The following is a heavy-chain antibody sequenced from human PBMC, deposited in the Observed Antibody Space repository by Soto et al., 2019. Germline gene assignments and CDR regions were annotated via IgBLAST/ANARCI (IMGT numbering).Heavy chain of an antibody. CDR2: ISSTGGST. V-gene: IGHV3-23*01. CDR1: RFTFSNYA. J-gene: IGHJ6*02. CDR3: ARAHDYDFWSGFLFYGMDV. Sequence: LXLSCAASRFTFSNYAMSWFRQAPGKGLEWVSGISSTGGSTYYAYSVKGRFTISRDNSKNTLDLQMSSLRAEDTAIYYCARAHDYDFWSGFLFYGMDVWGQGTTVTGSS. D-gene: IGHD3-3*01.